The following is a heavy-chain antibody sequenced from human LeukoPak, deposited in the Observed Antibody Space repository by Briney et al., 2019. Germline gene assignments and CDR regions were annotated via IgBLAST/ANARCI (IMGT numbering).Heavy chain of an antibody. V-gene: IGHV3-66*02. Sequence: PGGSLRLSCAASGFTVSNNYMSWVRQAPGKGLEWVSVIYNGGSTYYADSVKGRSTISRDNSKNTLYLQMNSLRAEDTAVYYCTRDRRYGFWSAYSLGYWGQGTLVTVSS. J-gene: IGHJ4*02. CDR2: IYNGGST. CDR3: TRDRRYGFWSAYSLGY. CDR1: GFTVSNNY. D-gene: IGHD3-3*01.